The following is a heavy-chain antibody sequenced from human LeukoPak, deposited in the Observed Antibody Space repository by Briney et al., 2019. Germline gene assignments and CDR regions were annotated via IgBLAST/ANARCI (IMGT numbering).Heavy chain of an antibody. CDR3: AKGLDWKYYFDY. V-gene: IGHV3-30*02. J-gene: IGHJ4*02. D-gene: IGHD3/OR15-3a*01. CDR2: IRYDGSNK. Sequence: GGSLRLSCAASGFTFSSYGMHWVRQAPGKGLEWVAFIRYDGSNKYYADSVKGRFTISRDNSKNTLYLQMNSLRAEDTAVYYCAKGLDWKYYFDYWGQGTLVTVSS. CDR1: GFTFSSYG.